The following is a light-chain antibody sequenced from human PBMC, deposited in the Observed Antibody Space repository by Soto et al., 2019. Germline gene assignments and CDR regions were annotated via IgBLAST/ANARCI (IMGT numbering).Light chain of an antibody. J-gene: IGKJ1*01. CDR1: QGISSY. CDR2: AAS. V-gene: IGKV1-8*01. Sequence: AIRMTQSPSSLSASTGDRVTITCRASQGISSYLAWYQQKPGKAPKLLIYAASTLQSGVPSRFSGSGSGTDLTLTICCLQSEDFATYYCQQYYSRPRTFGQGTKVEIK. CDR3: QQYYSRPRT.